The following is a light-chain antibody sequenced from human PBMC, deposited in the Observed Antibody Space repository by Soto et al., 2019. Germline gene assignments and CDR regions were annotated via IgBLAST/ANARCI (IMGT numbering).Light chain of an antibody. J-gene: IGKJ2*01. CDR1: QRVSNSY. CDR3: QQYERPPFA. CDR2: DAS. Sequence: EIVLTQSPGTLSLFPGDRATLSCGASQRVSNSYLAWFQQKPGQAPRLLIYDASSRAAGVPDRVSGGGSGTDFTLTISALEPEDFALYFCQQYERPPFAFGQGTRLEI. V-gene: IGKV3-20*01.